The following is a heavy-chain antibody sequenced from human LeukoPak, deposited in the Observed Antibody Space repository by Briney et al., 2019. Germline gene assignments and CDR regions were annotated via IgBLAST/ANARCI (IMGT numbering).Heavy chain of an antibody. CDR2: IYYSGST. J-gene: IGHJ6*02. CDR1: GGSISSYY. D-gene: IGHD1-26*01. V-gene: IGHV4-59*01. Sequence: SETLSLTCTVSGGSISSYYWGWIRQPPGKGLEWIGYIYYSGSTNYNPSLKSRVTISVDTSKNQFSLKLSSVTAADTAVYYCARYSVATRYYYYYGMDVWGQGTTVTVSS. CDR3: ARYSVATRYYYYYGMDV.